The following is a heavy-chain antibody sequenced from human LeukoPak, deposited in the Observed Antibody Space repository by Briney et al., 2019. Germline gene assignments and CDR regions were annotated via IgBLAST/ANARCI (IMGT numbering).Heavy chain of an antibody. V-gene: IGHV3-7*01. CDR3: VRVGRSSRDY. CDR2: IKVDGSET. J-gene: IGHJ4*02. D-gene: IGHD3-10*01. CDR1: GFTFSNYW. Sequence: GGSLRLSCAASGFTFSNYWMSWVRQVPGKGLEWLANIKVDGSETYYVDSLKGRFTISRDNAKNSVCLQMNSLRVEDTAVYYCVRVGRSSRDYWGQGTLVTVSS.